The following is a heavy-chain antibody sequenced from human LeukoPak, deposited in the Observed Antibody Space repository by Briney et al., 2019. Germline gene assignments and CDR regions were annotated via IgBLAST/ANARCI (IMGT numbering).Heavy chain of an antibody. J-gene: IGHJ6*02. D-gene: IGHD3-3*01. CDR1: GGSFSGYY. CDR3: ARDRTYYDFWSGYYRYYYYGMDV. Sequence: SETLSLTCAVYGGSFSGYYWSWIRQPPGKGLEWIGEINHSGSTNYNPSLKSRVTISVDTSKNQFSLKLSSVTAADTAVYYCARDRTYYDFWSGYYRYYYYGMDVWGQGTTVTVSS. V-gene: IGHV4-34*01. CDR2: INHSGST.